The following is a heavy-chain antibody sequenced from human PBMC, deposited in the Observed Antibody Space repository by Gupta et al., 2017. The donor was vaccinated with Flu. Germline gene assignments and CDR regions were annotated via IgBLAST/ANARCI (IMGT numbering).Heavy chain of an antibody. CDR3: AKTGTTGYFYMDV. CDR2: ISYYGDKT. V-gene: IGHV3-33*06. Sequence: VRQAPGKGREWVAMISYYGDKTSYADSVKGRFTVSRDNSRDTLYLEMNSLTDDDTAVYYCAKTGTTGYFYMDVWGNGTTVIVSS. J-gene: IGHJ6*03. D-gene: IGHD1-7*01.